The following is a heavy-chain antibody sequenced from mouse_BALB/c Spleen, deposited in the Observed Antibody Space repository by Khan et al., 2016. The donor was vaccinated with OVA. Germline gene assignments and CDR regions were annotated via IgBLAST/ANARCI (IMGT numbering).Heavy chain of an antibody. CDR3: ANIPPFSTTSLDY. CDR1: GFTFSSNT. Sequence: EVELVESGGGLVQPGGSLKLSCAASGFTFSSNTMSWVRQTPEKRLEWVAYITNGGGNTYYPDTVKGRFTISRDNAKNTLYLQMSSLKSEDTAMYYCANIPPFSTTSLDYWGQGTSVTVSS. D-gene: IGHD1-2*01. J-gene: IGHJ4*01. CDR2: ITNGGGNT. V-gene: IGHV5-12-2*01.